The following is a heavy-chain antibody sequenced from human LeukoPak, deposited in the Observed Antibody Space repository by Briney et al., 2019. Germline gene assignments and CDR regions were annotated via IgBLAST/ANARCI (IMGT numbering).Heavy chain of an antibody. Sequence: SETLSLTCDVYGGSFSGYYWSWIRQPPGKGLEWIVEVSQSGATNYNPSLKSRVTISVDMPKRQFSLKLTSVTAADTAVYHCARGDYASAGYCNLGGRWFDRWGQGTLVAVSS. CDR1: GGSFSGYY. D-gene: IGHD3-10*01. CDR2: VSQSGAT. J-gene: IGHJ5*02. V-gene: IGHV4-34*01. CDR3: ARGDYASAGYCNLGGRWFDR.